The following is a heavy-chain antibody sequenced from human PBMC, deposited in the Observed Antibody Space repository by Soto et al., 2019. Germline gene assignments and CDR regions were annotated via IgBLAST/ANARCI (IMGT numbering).Heavy chain of an antibody. CDR3: VRDDGVAAAGPYYYYAMDV. J-gene: IGHJ6*02. D-gene: IGHD6-13*01. CDR2: IWYDESNK. V-gene: IGHV3-33*01. Sequence: QVQLVESGGGVVRPRRSLRLSCAASGFAFNRFGVHWVRQAPGKGLEWVAVIWYDESNKFYADSVKGRFSISRDNSKNTLYLQMNSLRAEDTAVYYCVRDDGVAAAGPYYYYAMDVWGQGTTVIVSS. CDR1: GFAFNRFG.